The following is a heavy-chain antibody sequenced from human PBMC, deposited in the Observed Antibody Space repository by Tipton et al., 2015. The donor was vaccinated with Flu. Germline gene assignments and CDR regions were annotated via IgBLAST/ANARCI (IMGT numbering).Heavy chain of an antibody. Sequence: SLRLSCAASGFSFSSFGMHWVRQAPGKGLEWVAALSHDGSSKYYADSVKGRFTISRDNSKNTLYLPMNSLRAEDTAVYYCQSGRTNSGVEYWGQGTLVTVSS. D-gene: IGHD1-26*01. CDR2: LSHDGSSK. V-gene: IGHV3-30*03. CDR1: GFSFSSFG. J-gene: IGHJ4*02. CDR3: QSGRTNSGVEY.